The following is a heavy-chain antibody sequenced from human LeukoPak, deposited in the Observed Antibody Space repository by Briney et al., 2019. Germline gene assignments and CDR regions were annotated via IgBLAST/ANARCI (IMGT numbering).Heavy chain of an antibody. CDR2: ISGSGGST. J-gene: IGHJ3*01. V-gene: IGHV3-23*01. CDR3: VRYCNGGSCYRAAFDV. CDR1: GFTFSSYA. D-gene: IGHD2-15*01. Sequence: GGSLRLSCAASGFTFSSYAMSWVRQAPGKGLEWVSTISGSGGSTYYADSVRGRFTISRDNSKNTLYLQMNSLRAEDTAVYYCVRYCNGGSCYRAAFDVWGPGTMVTVSS.